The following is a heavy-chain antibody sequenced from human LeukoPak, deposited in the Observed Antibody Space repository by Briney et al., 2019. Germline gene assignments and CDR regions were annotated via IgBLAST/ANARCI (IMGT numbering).Heavy chain of an antibody. CDR1: GGSISSYY. Sequence: TSETLSLTCTVSGGSISSYYWSWIRQPPGKGLEWIGYIYYSGSTNYNPSLKSRVTISVDTSKNQFSLELSSVTAADTAVYYCARDNGVVTPFDYWGQGTLVTVSS. CDR2: IYYSGST. CDR3: ARDNGVVTPFDY. D-gene: IGHD3-3*01. J-gene: IGHJ4*02. V-gene: IGHV4-59*01.